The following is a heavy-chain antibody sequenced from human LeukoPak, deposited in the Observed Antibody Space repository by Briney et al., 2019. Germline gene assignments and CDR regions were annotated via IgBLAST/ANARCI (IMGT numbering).Heavy chain of an antibody. J-gene: IGHJ3*02. V-gene: IGHV4-39*07. CDR1: GGSISSSSYY. CDR2: IYTSGST. Sequence: SETLSLTCTVSGGSISSSSYYWGWIRQAPGKGLEWIGSIYTSGSTNYNPSLKSRVTMSVDTSKNQFSLKLSSVTAADTAVYYCATALGYCSNGVCYPGAFDIWGQGTMVTVSS. CDR3: ATALGYCSNGVCYPGAFDI. D-gene: IGHD2-8*01.